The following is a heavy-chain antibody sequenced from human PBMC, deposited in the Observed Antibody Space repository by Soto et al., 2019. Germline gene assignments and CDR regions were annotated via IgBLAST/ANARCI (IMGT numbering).Heavy chain of an antibody. CDR2: MNPGSGDT. CDR3: ARMATFGSLNWFDP. V-gene: IGHV1-8*01. J-gene: IGHJ5*02. D-gene: IGHD3-16*01. Sequence: SVTFSCKASVYSFPHYDVSWLGQATGQGLEWMGWMNPGSGDTGYAQKFQGRVTMTRDISIATAYLELSSLRSDDTAIYYCARMATFGSLNWFDPWGQGNLVTVSS. CDR1: VYSFPHYD.